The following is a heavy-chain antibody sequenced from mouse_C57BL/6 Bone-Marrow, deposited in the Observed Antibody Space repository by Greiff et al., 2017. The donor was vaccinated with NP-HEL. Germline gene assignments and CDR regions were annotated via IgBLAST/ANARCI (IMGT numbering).Heavy chain of an antibody. J-gene: IGHJ1*03. D-gene: IGHD2-1*01. CDR1: GISITTGNYR. CDR2: IYYSGTI. CDR3: ARDGGKNLYGNPWYFDV. Sequence: EVKLQESGPGLVKPSQTVFLTCTVTGISITTGNYRWSWIRQFPGNKLEWIGYIYYSGTITYNPSLTSRTTITRDTPKNQFFLEMNSLTAEDTATYYCARDGGKNLYGNPWYFDVWGTGTTVTVSS. V-gene: IGHV3-5*01.